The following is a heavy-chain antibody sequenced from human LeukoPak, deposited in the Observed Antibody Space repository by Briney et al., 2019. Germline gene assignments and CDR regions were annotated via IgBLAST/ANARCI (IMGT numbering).Heavy chain of an antibody. CDR1: GFTFSSYS. CDR3: ARDYKGLSEY. CDR2: ISSDSNYI. Sequence: GGSLRLSCAASGFTFSSYSMNWVRQAPGKGLEWVSSISSDSNYIYYADSVKGRFTISRDNAKDSLYLHMNTLRAEDTAVYYCARDYKGLSEYWGQGILVTVSS. J-gene: IGHJ4*02. D-gene: IGHD1-1*01. V-gene: IGHV3-21*01.